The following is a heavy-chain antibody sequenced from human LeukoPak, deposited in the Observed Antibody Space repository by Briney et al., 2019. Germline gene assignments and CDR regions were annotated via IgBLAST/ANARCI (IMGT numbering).Heavy chain of an antibody. V-gene: IGHV3-23*01. CDR3: AKGLGAHYDSPFDY. CDR2: LSGSGGST. J-gene: IGHJ4*02. CDR1: GFTFSTYA. Sequence: GGSLRLSCAASGFTFSTYAMSWVRQAPGKGLEWVSGLSGSGGSTYYVDSVKVRFTISRDYSKNTLYLQMNSLRAEDTALYYCAKGLGAHYDSPFDYWGQGTVVTVSS. D-gene: IGHD3-22*01.